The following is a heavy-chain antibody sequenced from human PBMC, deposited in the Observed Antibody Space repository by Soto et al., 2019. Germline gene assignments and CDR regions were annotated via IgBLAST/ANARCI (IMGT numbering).Heavy chain of an antibody. Sequence: QVQLVQSGAEVKKPGSSVKVSCKASVGTFSSYAISWVRQAPGQGLAWMGGIIPIFGTAYYAQMFQCRVTITADESTSTAYMELSSLRSEDTAVYYCARDANAARPPRVPFDPWGQGTLVTVSS. V-gene: IGHV1-69*01. CDR2: IIPIFGTA. J-gene: IGHJ5*02. CDR3: ARDANAARPPRVPFDP. CDR1: VGTFSSYA. D-gene: IGHD6-25*01.